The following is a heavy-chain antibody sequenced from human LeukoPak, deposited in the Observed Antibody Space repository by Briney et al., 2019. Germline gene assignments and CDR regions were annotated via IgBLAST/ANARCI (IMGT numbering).Heavy chain of an antibody. Sequence: SETLSLTCTVSGGSISSSSYYWGWIRQPPGKGLEWIGSIYYSGSTYYNPSLKSRVTISVDTSKNQFSLKLSSVTAADTAVYYCARLTRKLLFDYWGQGTLVTVSS. D-gene: IGHD1-14*01. V-gene: IGHV4-39*01. CDR1: GGSISSSSYY. CDR3: ARLTRKLLFDY. CDR2: IYYSGST. J-gene: IGHJ4*02.